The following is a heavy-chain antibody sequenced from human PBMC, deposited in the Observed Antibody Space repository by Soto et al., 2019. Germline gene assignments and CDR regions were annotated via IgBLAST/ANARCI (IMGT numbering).Heavy chain of an antibody. CDR3: ARDGPYYYVSGSPPGYYGMDV. V-gene: IGHV4-59*01. D-gene: IGHD3-10*01. CDR1: GGSISSYY. Sequence: SETLSLTCTVSGGSISSYYWSWIRQPPGKGLECIGYIYYSGSTNYNPSLKSRVTISVDTSKNQFSLKLSSVTAADTAVYYCARDGPYYYVSGSPPGYYGMDVWGQGTTVTVSS. J-gene: IGHJ6*02. CDR2: IYYSGST.